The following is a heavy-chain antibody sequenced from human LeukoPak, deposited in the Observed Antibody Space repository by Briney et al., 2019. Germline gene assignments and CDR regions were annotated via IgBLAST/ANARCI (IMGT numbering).Heavy chain of an antibody. Sequence: GGSLRLSCAASGSTFSSYWMSLVRQAPGKGLEWVANIKQDGSEKYYVDSVKGRFTISRDNAKNSLYLQTNSLRAEDTAVYYCARCDYAALDIWGQGTMVTVSS. J-gene: IGHJ3*02. CDR1: GSTFSSYW. V-gene: IGHV3-7*01. D-gene: IGHD4-17*01. CDR2: IKQDGSEK. CDR3: ARCDYAALDI.